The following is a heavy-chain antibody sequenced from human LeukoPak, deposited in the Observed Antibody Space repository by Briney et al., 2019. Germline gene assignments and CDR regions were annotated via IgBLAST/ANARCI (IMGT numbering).Heavy chain of an antibody. Sequence: GGSLRLSCAASGFTFSSYAMHWVRQAPGKGLEYVSAISSNGGSTYYANSVKGRFTISRDNSKSTLYLQMGSLRAEDMAVYYCARVWEPAGYWGQGTLVTVSS. CDR1: GFTFSSYA. D-gene: IGHD1-26*01. J-gene: IGHJ4*02. CDR2: ISSNGGST. V-gene: IGHV3-64*01. CDR3: ARVWEPAGY.